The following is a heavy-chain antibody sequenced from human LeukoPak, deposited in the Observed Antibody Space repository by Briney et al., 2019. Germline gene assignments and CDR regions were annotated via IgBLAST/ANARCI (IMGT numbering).Heavy chain of an antibody. CDR3: ARAGSGYRDSIDY. CDR2: ISSSSSYI. CDR1: GFTFSDYY. D-gene: IGHD3-22*01. Sequence: PGGSLRLSCAASGFTFSDYYMTWVRQAPGKGLEWVSSISSSSSYIYYADSVKGRFTISRDNAKKSLYLQMYSLRVEDTAVYYCARAGSGYRDSIDYWGQGTLVTVSS. V-gene: IGHV3-21*01. J-gene: IGHJ4*02.